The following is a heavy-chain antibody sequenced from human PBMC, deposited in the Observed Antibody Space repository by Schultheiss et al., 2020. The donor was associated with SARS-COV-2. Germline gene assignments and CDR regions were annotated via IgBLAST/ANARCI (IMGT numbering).Heavy chain of an antibody. CDR3: ARHVGGSGNDAVFDY. V-gene: IGHV4-30-4*01. Sequence: LRLSCTVSGGSISSGDYYWSWIRQPPGKGLEWIGEIYHSGSTNYNPSLKSRVTISVDKSKNQFSLKLSSVTAADTAVYYCARHVGGSGNDAVFDYWGQGTLVTVSS. CDR1: GGSISSGDYY. CDR2: IYHSGST. J-gene: IGHJ4*02. D-gene: IGHD5-12*01.